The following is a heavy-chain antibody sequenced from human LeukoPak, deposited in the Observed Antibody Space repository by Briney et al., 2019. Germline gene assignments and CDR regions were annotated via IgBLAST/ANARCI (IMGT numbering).Heavy chain of an antibody. J-gene: IGHJ5*02. V-gene: IGHV4-39*01. Sequence: SETLSLTCTVSGGPISSSSYYWGWIRQPPGKGLEWIGSIYYSGSTYYNPSLKSRVTISVDTSKNQFSLKLSSVTAADTAVYYCARWIPPLGYCSSTSCPDNWFDPWGQGTLVTVSS. D-gene: IGHD2-2*01. CDR1: GGPISSSSYY. CDR2: IYYSGST. CDR3: ARWIPPLGYCSSTSCPDNWFDP.